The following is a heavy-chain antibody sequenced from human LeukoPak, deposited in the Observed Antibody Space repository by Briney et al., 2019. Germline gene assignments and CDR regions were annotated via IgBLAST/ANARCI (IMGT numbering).Heavy chain of an antibody. V-gene: IGHV3-30*04. J-gene: IGHJ4*02. CDR3: ASDPGGRSADYYFDC. D-gene: IGHD3-3*01. CDR2: ISYDGRDK. CDR1: GFTFSSYA. Sequence: GRSLRLSCAASGFTFSSYAMHWVRQAPGKGPEWVAVISYDGRDKYSADSVKGRFTISRDNSKNTLYLQMNSLRAEDTAVYYCASDPGGRSADYYFDCWGQGTLVTVSS.